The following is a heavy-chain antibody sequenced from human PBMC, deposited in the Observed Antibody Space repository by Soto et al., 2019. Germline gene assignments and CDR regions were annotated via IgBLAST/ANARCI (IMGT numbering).Heavy chain of an antibody. J-gene: IGHJ5*02. D-gene: IGHD3-22*01. Sequence: QVQLVQSAAEVKKPGASVKVSCKTSGYTFVSYGISWVRQAPGQGLEWMGWISPYNGNTNFAQRFQGRVTLTTDTSTDIVYMDLVSLNSDDTAVYYCARDQYFFDSSGYYDHWGQGTLITVSS. CDR1: GYTFVSYG. V-gene: IGHV1-18*04. CDR3: ARDQYFFDSSGYYDH. CDR2: ISPYNGNT.